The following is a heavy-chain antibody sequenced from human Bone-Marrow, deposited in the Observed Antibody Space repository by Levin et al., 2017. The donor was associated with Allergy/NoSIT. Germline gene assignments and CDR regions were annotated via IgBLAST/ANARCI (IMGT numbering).Heavy chain of an antibody. Sequence: GESLKISCAASGFTFNDYAIHWVRQAPGKGLEWLALISSDGSNEKYADSVKGRFTISRDNSKNTVYLQMNSLRSEYTAAYYCAKDRATVVGASYYYGIDVWGQGTTVTVSS. CDR2: ISSDGSNE. CDR1: GFTFNDYA. CDR3: AKDRATVVGASYYYGIDV. D-gene: IGHD6-19*01. J-gene: IGHJ6*02. V-gene: IGHV3-30*18.